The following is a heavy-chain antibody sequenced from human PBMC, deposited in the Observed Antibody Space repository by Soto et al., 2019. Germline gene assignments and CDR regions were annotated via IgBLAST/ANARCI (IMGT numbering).Heavy chain of an antibody. CDR3: ARAIVGPTTTGWLGL. V-gene: IGHV1-69*01. D-gene: IGHD1-26*01. CDR1: GGTFSRYA. Sequence: QVQLVQSGAEVKKPGSSVKVSCKASGGTFSRYAISWVRQAPGQGLEWMGGIIPIFGTANYAQKFQGRVTITADDYTRPAYMERSSLRFEDTAVYYCARAIVGPTTTGWLGLLGQGTLVTFAS. CDR2: IIPIFGTA. J-gene: IGHJ5*02.